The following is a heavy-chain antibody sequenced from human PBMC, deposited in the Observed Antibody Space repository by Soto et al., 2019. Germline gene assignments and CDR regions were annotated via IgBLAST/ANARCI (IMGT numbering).Heavy chain of an antibody. CDR1: GGSISSGGYY. CDR2: IYYSGST. J-gene: IGHJ4*02. D-gene: IGHD3-16*01. CDR3: ARYQIWGSYLDY. V-gene: IGHV4-31*03. Sequence: QVQLQESGPGLVKPSQTLSLTCTVSGGSISSGGYYWSWIRQHPGKGLEWIGYIYYSGSTYYNPYLKSRITLSVDTSKNQFSLKLSSVTAADTAVYYCARYQIWGSYLDYWGQGTLVTVSS.